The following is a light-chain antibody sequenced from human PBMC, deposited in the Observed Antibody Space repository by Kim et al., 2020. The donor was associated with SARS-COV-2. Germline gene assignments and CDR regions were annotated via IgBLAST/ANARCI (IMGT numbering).Light chain of an antibody. J-gene: IGKJ4*01. Sequence: SASTGDRVTITCRASQGISSYLAWYQQKPGKAPKLLIYAASTLQSGVPSRFIGSGSGTDFTLTISCLQSEDFATYYCQQYYSYPLTFGGGTKLEI. V-gene: IGKV1-8*01. CDR2: AAS. CDR3: QQYYSYPLT. CDR1: QGISSY.